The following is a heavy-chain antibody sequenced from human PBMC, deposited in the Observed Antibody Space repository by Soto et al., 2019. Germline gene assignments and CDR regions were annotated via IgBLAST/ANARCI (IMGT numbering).Heavy chain of an antibody. CDR3: ARRAVGANHLYYYYGMDV. V-gene: IGHV1-18*04. J-gene: IGHJ6*02. D-gene: IGHD1-26*01. CDR1: GYTFTSYG. CDR2: ISAYNGNT. Sequence: EASVKVSCKASGYTFTSYGISWVRQAPGQGLEWMGWISAYNGNTNYAQKLQGRVTMTTDTSTSTAYMELRSLRSDDTAVYYCARRAVGANHLYYYYGMDVWGQGTTVTVSS.